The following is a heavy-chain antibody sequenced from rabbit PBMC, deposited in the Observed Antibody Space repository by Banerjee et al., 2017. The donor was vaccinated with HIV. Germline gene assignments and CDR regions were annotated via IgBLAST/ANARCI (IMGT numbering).Heavy chain of an antibody. J-gene: IGHJ4*01. V-gene: IGHV1S45*01. CDR1: GFSFSSGYD. CDR3: ARAGVSDRNFDL. CDR2: IYGGGSDIT. Sequence: QEQLVESGGGLVQPEGSLTLTCKASGFSFSSGYDMCWVRQAPGKGLEWIACIYGGGSDITWYASWAKGRFTGSKTSSTTVTLQMTSLTAADTATYFCARAGVSDRNFDLWGPGTLVTVS. D-gene: IGHD1-1*01.